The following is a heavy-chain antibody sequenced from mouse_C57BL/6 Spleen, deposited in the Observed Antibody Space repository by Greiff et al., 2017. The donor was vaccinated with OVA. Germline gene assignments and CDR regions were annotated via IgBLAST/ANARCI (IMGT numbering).Heavy chain of an antibody. CDR2: IDPSDSYT. Sequence: QVQLQQPGAELVRPGTSVKLSCKASGYTFTSYWMHWVKQRPGQGLEWIGVIDPSDSYTNYNQKFKGKATLTVDTSSSTAYMQLSSLTSEDSAVYYCARWRNYGYDDGDYYAMDYWGQGTSVTVSS. D-gene: IGHD2-2*01. J-gene: IGHJ4*01. CDR1: GYTFTSYW. CDR3: ARWRNYGYDDGDYYAMDY. V-gene: IGHV1-59*01.